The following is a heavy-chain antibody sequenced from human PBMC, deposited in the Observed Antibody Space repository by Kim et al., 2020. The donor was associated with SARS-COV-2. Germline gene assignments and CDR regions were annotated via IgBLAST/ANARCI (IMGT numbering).Heavy chain of an antibody. CDR3: AKDSVVRAYYYYMDV. V-gene: IGHV3-9*01. D-gene: IGHD2-15*01. J-gene: IGHJ6*03. Sequence: VSVKGRFTISRDNAKNSLYLQINSLRAEDTALYYCAKDSVVRAYYYYMDVWGKGTTVTVSS.